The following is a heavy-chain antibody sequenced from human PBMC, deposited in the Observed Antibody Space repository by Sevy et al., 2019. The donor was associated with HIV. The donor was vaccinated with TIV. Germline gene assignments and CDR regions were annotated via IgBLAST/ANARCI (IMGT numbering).Heavy chain of an antibody. Sequence: GGSLRLSCAASGFTFSSYAMSWVRQAPGKGLEWVSAISGSGGSTYYADSVKGRFTISRDNSKNTLYLQMNSLRAEDTAVYYCARSKDYSNFLYYYYYGMDVWGQGTTVTVSS. CDR1: GFTFSSYA. V-gene: IGHV3-23*01. CDR3: ARSKDYSNFLYYYYYGMDV. D-gene: IGHD4-4*01. CDR2: ISGSGGST. J-gene: IGHJ6*02.